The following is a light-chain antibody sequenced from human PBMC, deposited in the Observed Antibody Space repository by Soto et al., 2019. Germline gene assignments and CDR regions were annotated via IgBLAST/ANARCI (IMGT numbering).Light chain of an antibody. J-gene: IGKJ1*01. CDR2: KAS. CDR3: QQYKDYSWT. CDR1: QSIGIW. Sequence: IQMTLSPSTLSASVGDRVAITCRASQSIGIWLAWYQQKPGKAPRFLIYKASTLESGVPSRFSGSGSGTEFTLIISSLQPEDFGSYYCQQYKDYSWTFGQGTKVEIK. V-gene: IGKV1-5*03.